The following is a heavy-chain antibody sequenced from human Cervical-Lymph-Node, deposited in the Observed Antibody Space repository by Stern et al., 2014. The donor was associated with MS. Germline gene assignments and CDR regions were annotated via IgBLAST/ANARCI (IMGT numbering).Heavy chain of an antibody. V-gene: IGHV1-69*04. J-gene: IGHJ5*02. Sequence: VQLVQSGAEVKKPGSSMNVSCKTSGGTFSSSYAIPWLRQAPGQGLEGMGRIIPILGLANYAQKFQDRVTITADTSTSTTYMQLSSLRSEDTAVYYCARGVVSNRAAATLHNLFDPWGQGTLVTVSS. CDR1: GGTFSSSYA. D-gene: IGHD2-15*01. CDR3: ARGVVSNRAAATLHNLFDP. CDR2: IIPILGLA.